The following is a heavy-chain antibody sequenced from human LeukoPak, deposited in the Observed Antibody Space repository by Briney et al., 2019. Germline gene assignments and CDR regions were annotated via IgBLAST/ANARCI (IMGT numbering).Heavy chain of an antibody. Sequence: GGSLRLSCAASGFTFSSYWMSWVRQAPGKGLEWVANIKQDGSEKYYVDSVKGRFTISRDNAKNSLYLQMNSLRAEDTAVYYCARGKKGYDFWNGMDLVGAFDIWGQGTMVTVSS. CDR2: IKQDGSEK. D-gene: IGHD3-3*01. V-gene: IGHV3-7*01. J-gene: IGHJ3*02. CDR3: ARGKKGYDFWNGMDLVGAFDI. CDR1: GFTFSSYW.